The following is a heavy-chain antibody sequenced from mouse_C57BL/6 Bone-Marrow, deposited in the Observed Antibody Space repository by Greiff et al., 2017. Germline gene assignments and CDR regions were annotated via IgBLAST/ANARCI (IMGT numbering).Heavy chain of an antibody. CDR2: IYPGGGYT. J-gene: IGHJ4*01. Sequence: QVQLQQSGAELVRPGTSVKMSCKASGYTFTNYWIGWAKQRPGHGLEWIGDIYPGGGYTNYNEKFKGKATLTADKSSSPAYMQFSSLTSEDSAIYYCARKGKYSNYLYAMDYWGQGTSVTVSS. CDR1: GYTFTNYW. D-gene: IGHD2-5*01. V-gene: IGHV1-63*01. CDR3: ARKGKYSNYLYAMDY.